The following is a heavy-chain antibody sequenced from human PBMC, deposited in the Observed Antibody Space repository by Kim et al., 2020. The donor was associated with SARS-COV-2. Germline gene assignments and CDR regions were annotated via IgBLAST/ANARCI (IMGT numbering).Heavy chain of an antibody. J-gene: IGHJ4*02. Sequence: ASVKVSCKASGYTFTTHYGISWVRQAPGQGLEWMTWVRAYRDYAEYALKFQGRVTMTTDTSTSTAYMELRSLRSDDTALYYCVRHGGWDDYWGQGTLVTVTS. CDR1: GYTFTTHYG. V-gene: IGHV1-18*01. CDR2: VRAYRDYA. D-gene: IGHD6-19*01. CDR3: VRHGGWDDY.